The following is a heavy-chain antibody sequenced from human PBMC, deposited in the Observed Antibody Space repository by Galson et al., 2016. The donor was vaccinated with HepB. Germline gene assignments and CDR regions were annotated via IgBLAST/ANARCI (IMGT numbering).Heavy chain of an antibody. V-gene: IGHV1-46*01. Sequence: SVKVSCKASDNTFSKDYIHWVRQAPGQGLRWLGTIHPSGAYTTYAQRFDGRVTMTRDTATNTVYMELRALTSKDTAVYYCARANYNLLTGYYSGLDYWAQGPLVTVSS. D-gene: IGHD3-9*01. CDR3: ARANYNLLTGYYSGLDY. CDR2: IHPSGAYT. CDR1: DNTFSKDY. J-gene: IGHJ4*02.